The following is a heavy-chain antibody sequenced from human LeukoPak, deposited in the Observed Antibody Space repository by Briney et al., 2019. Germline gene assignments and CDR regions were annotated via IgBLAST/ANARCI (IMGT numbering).Heavy chain of an antibody. J-gene: IGHJ6*02. CDR2: IKQDGSEK. Sequence: PGGSLRLSCAASGFTFNIYSMNWVRQAPGKGLEWVANIKQDGSEKYYVDSVKGRFTISRDNAKNSLYLQMNSLRAEDTAVYYCARVRSSWYNYYYGMDVWGQGTTVTVSS. CDR1: GFTFNIYS. D-gene: IGHD6-13*01. CDR3: ARVRSSWYNYYYGMDV. V-gene: IGHV3-7*01.